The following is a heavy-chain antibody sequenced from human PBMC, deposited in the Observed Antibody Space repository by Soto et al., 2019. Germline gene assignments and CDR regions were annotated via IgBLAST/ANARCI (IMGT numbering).Heavy chain of an antibody. Sequence: SVKVSCKASGGTFSSYAISWVRQAPGQGLEWMGGIIPIFGTANYAQKFQGRVTITADESTSTAYMELSSLISEDTAVYYCARMQQLVNYYYYGMDVWGQGTTVTVSS. CDR1: GGTFSSYA. V-gene: IGHV1-69*13. CDR2: IIPIFGTA. CDR3: ARMQQLVNYYYYGMDV. D-gene: IGHD6-13*01. J-gene: IGHJ6*02.